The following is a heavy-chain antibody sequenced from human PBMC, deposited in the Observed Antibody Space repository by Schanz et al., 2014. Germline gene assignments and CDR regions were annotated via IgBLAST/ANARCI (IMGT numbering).Heavy chain of an antibody. J-gene: IGHJ4*02. CDR2: INGNGGIT. D-gene: IGHD3-9*01. Sequence: EVQLLESGGGLVQPGGSLRLSCAASGFTFSIYGMSWVRQAPGKGLEWVSAINGNGGITYYADPVKGRFTISRDNSKNTLYLQMNSLRAEDTAVYYCAKDHAGSDILTALGNWGQGTLVTVSS. CDR1: GFTFSIYG. CDR3: AKDHAGSDILTALGN. V-gene: IGHV3-23*01.